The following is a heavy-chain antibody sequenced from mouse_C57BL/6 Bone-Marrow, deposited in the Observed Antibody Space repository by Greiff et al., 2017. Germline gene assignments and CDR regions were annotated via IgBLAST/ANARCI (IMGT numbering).Heavy chain of an antibody. V-gene: IGHV8-8*01. Sequence: QVTLKESGPGILQPSQTLSLTCSFSGFSLSTFGMGVGWIRQPSGKGLEWLAHIWWDDDKYYNPALKSRLTISKDTSKNQVFLKIANVDTADTATYYCAREANRIYYDYDVDAMDYWGQGTSVTVSS. CDR3: AREANRIYYDYDVDAMDY. J-gene: IGHJ4*01. CDR2: IWWDDDK. CDR1: GFSLSTFGMG. D-gene: IGHD2-4*01.